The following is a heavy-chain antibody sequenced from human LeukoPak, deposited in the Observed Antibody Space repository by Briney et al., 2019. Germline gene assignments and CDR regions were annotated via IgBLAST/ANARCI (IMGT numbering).Heavy chain of an antibody. CDR2: ISPDDSEI. CDR1: GYSFTTYW. V-gene: IGHV5-51*01. J-gene: IGHJ4*02. CDR3: ARHEGSGSYYSY. D-gene: IGHD1-26*01. Sequence: GESLKISCQGSGYSFTTYWIAWVRLMPGRGLEWMGIISPDDSEIRYSPSFRGQVTISADKSTSTAYLQWSRLKASDTAIYYCARHEGSGSYYSYWGQGTLVTVSS.